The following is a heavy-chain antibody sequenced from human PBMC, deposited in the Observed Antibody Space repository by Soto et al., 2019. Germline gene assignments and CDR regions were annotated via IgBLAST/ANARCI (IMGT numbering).Heavy chain of an antibody. CDR2: ISGISGRT. Sequence: PGGSLRLSCVASGFTFSSYGMSWVRQAPGKGLEWVAGISGISGRTDYADSVKGRFTISRDNSNNILYLQLNGLRAEDTAIYYCAKQRKYRAYYYPMDVWGQGATVTVSS. J-gene: IGHJ6*02. V-gene: IGHV3-23*01. CDR3: AKQRKYRAYYYPMDV. D-gene: IGHD5-18*01. CDR1: GFTFSSYG.